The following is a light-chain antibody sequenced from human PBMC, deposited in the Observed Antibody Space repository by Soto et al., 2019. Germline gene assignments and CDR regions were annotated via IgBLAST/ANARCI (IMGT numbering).Light chain of an antibody. V-gene: IGKV3-15*01. J-gene: IGKJ5*01. Sequence: EIVMTQSPATLSVSPGERATLSCRASQSVSSTLAWYQQKPGQAPRLLMYRASTRATGTPARFSGSGYGTEFTLTISSLQSEDFTVYYCQQYNNWAFTFGQGTRLEIK. CDR2: RAS. CDR3: QQYNNWAFT. CDR1: QSVSST.